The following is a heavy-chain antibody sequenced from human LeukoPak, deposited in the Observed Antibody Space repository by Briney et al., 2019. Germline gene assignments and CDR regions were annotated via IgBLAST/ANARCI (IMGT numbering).Heavy chain of an antibody. Sequence: ASVKVSCKASEYTFSDYYMHWVRQAPGQGLEWMGWINPNNGDTNYAQKFQGRVTMTRDTSITTAYMELSRLISDDTAVYYCARDADHYDFWSGYSHYYYYMDVWGKGTTVTVSS. CDR3: ARDADHYDFWSGYSHYYYYMDV. CDR2: INPNNGDT. D-gene: IGHD3-3*01. CDR1: EYTFSDYY. J-gene: IGHJ6*03. V-gene: IGHV1-2*02.